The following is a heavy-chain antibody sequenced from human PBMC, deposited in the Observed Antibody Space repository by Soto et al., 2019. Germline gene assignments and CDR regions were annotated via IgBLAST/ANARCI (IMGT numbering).Heavy chain of an antibody. CDR1: GFTFSNYA. D-gene: IGHD3-9*01. CDR2: IFAGGGST. Sequence: GGSLRLSCAPSGFTFSNYAMFWVRQAPGKGLEWGSTIFAGGGSTYDADSVKGSFTISRDNSKNILFLQMDSLRAEDTAVYFCAKDIFRGDAYLDFDYWGQGXLVPVYS. J-gene: IGHJ4*02. V-gene: IGHV3-23*01. CDR3: AKDIFRGDAYLDFDY.